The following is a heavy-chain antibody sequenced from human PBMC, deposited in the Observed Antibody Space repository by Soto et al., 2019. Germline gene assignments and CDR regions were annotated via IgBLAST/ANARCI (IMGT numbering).Heavy chain of an antibody. V-gene: IGHV1-3*01. CDR1: GYTFTSYA. D-gene: IGHD3-3*01. CDR2: INAGNGNT. CDR3: AREVLEWLPPEHYYYGMDV. J-gene: IGHJ6*02. Sequence: ASVKVSCKASGYTFTSYAMHWVRQAPGQRLEWMGWINAGNGNTKYSQKFQGRVTITRDTSANTAYMELSSLRSEDTAVYYCAREVLEWLPPEHYYYGMDVWGQGTTVTVSS.